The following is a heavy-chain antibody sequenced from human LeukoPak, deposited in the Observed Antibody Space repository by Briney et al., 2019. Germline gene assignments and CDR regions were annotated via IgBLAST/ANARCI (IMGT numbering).Heavy chain of an antibody. J-gene: IGHJ4*02. CDR2: ISSSGSTI. Sequence: RGSLRLSCAASGFTFSSYEMNWVRQAPGKGLEWVSYISSSGSTIYYADSVKGRFTISRDNSKNTLYLQMNSLRAEDTAVYYCAKGPGIAAAGDTAWADYWGQGTLVTVSS. CDR1: GFTFSSYE. V-gene: IGHV3-48*03. CDR3: AKGPGIAAAGDTAWADY. D-gene: IGHD6-13*01.